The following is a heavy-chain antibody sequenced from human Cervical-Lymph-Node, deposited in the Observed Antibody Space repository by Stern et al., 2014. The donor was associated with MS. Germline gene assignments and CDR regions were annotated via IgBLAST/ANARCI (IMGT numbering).Heavy chain of an antibody. CDR1: GYTFTGYY. CDR2: ISPNSGGT. D-gene: IGHD2-15*01. CDR3: ARDRHRYCSGGTCFPLDY. V-gene: IGHV1-2*06. J-gene: IGHJ4*01. Sequence: QMQLVQSGAEVKKPGASVKVSCKASGYTFTGYYIHWVRQAPGQGLEWMGRISPNSGGTDYAQKFQGRVTMTRDTSISTAYLELSSFRSDDTAVYYCARDRHRYCSGGTCFPLDYWGQGTLVTVSS.